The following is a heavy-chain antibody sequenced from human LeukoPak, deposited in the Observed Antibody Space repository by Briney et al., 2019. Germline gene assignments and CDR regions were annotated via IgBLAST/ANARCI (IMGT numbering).Heavy chain of an antibody. Sequence: PGGSLRLSCAASGFTFSSYAMSWVRQAPGKGLEWVSAISGSGGSTYYADSVKGRFTISRDNSKNTLYLQINSLRAEDTAVYYCSKKGQSEDYGKPGWGQGTLVTVSS. CDR1: GFTFSSYA. CDR3: SKKGQSEDYGKPG. D-gene: IGHD4-17*01. CDR2: ISGSGGST. V-gene: IGHV3-23*01. J-gene: IGHJ4*02.